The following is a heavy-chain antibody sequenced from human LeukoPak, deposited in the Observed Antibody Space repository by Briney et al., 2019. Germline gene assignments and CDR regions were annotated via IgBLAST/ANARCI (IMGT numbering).Heavy chain of an antibody. J-gene: IGHJ6*04. D-gene: IGHD6-13*01. CDR2: INPSGGST. Sequence: ASVKVSCKASGYTFTSYYMHWVRQAPGQGLEWMGIINPSGGSTSYAQKFQGRVTMTRDTSTSTVYMELSSLRSEDTAVYYCASNLRELVRFSYYYYGMDVWGKGTTATVSS. V-gene: IGHV1-46*01. CDR3: ASNLRELVRFSYYYYGMDV. CDR1: GYTFTSYY.